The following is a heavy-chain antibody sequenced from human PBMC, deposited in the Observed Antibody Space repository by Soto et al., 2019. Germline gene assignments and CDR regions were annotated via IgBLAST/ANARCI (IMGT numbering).Heavy chain of an antibody. CDR3: ARGPDSGDYYYFY. J-gene: IGHJ4*02. CDR1: GGTLSNSG. D-gene: IGHD3-22*01. V-gene: IGHV1-69*13. CDR2: IIPLFGRG. Sequence: SVKVSCKASGGTLSNSGISWVRQAPGQGLEWMGGIIPLFGRGHYAQKFQGRVTITADESTSTAYMELSSLRFEDTAVYYCARGPDSGDYYYFYWGQGTLVTVS.